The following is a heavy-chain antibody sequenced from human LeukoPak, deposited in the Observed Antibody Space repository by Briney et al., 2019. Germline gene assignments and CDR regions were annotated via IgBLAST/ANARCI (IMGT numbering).Heavy chain of an antibody. Sequence: GSLRLSCVASGFTFGKYWMSWVRQAPGKGLEWVANIKLDGSEKNYVDSVKGRYTISRDNTKNSLYLQMNSLRAEDTAVFYCARDQYDTWSRRGNFDSWGQGTLVIVSS. D-gene: IGHD3-3*01. J-gene: IGHJ4*02. CDR3: ARDQYDTWSRRGNFDS. V-gene: IGHV3-7*03. CDR2: IKLDGSEK. CDR1: GFTFGKYW.